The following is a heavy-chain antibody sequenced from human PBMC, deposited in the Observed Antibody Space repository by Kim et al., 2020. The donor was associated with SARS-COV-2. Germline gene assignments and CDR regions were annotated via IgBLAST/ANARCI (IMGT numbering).Heavy chain of an antibody. D-gene: IGHD1-1*01. V-gene: IGHV1-3*01. J-gene: IGHJ4*02. CDR2: INAGNGDS. CDR1: GYTFITYA. Sequence: ASVKVSCKASGYTFITYAMHWVRQAPGQRPEWMGWINAGNGDSRYSQKFQDRVTITTDTFASTAYMELSSLRSEETAVYYFTREINGYNFDYLGQGILV. CDR3: TREINGYNFDY.